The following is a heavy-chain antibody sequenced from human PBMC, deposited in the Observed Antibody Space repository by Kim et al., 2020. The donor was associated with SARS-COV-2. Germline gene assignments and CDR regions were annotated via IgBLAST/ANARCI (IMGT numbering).Heavy chain of an antibody. V-gene: IGHV6-1*01. J-gene: IGHJ3*02. CDR3: ASGGYDTNDAFDI. Sequence: YAVSVKSRITINPDTSKNQFSLQLNSVTPEDTAVYYCASGGYDTNDAFDIWGQGTMVTVSS. D-gene: IGHD5-12*01.